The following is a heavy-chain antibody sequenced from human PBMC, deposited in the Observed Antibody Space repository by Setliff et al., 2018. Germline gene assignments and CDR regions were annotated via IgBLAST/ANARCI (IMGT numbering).Heavy chain of an antibody. Sequence: PGGSLRLSCAASGLTFSSYGMYWVRQAPGKGLEWISYIDISSTTIYYADSVKGRFTISRDNAKNSLYLQMNSLRAEDTAVYYCARDRISRYYDSGAHAFDIWGQGTMVTVSS. CDR1: GLTFSSYG. D-gene: IGHD3-22*01. CDR2: IDISSTTI. CDR3: ARDRISRYYDSGAHAFDI. V-gene: IGHV3-48*04. J-gene: IGHJ3*02.